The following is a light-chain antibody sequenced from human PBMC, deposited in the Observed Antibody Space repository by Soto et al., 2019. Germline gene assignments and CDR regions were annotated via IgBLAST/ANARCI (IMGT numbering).Light chain of an antibody. CDR2: KAS. J-gene: IGKJ2*02. Sequence: DIQMTQSPSTLSASVGDRVTITCRASQSISSWLAWYQQKPGTAPKLLIYKASSLESGVPSRFSGSGSGTEFTLTISSLQPDDFATYYCQQYNSYPCTFGQGTK. CDR1: QSISSW. V-gene: IGKV1-5*03. CDR3: QQYNSYPCT.